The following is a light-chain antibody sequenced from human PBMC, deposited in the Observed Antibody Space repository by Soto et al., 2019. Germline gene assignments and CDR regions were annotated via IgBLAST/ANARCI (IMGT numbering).Light chain of an antibody. CDR3: CSYAGATTFSV. Sequence: QSALTQPASVSGSPGQSITISCTGTSNDVGKYNLVSWYQHHPGKAPKLIIYDVTQWPSGASNRFSGSKSGNTASLTTFGLQADDEAYYYCCSYAGATTFSVFGTGTKFTVL. CDR2: DVT. V-gene: IGLV2-23*02. J-gene: IGLJ1*01. CDR1: SNDVGKYNL.